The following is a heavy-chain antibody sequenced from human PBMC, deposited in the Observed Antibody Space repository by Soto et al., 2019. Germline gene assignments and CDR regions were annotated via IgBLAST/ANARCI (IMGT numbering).Heavy chain of an antibody. D-gene: IGHD3-3*01. Sequence: GASVKVSCKASGYTFTSYYMHWVRQAPGQGLEWMGIINPSSGSTSYAQKFQGRVTMTRDTSTSTAYMELSSLRSDDTAVYYCARSSYYDFWSGYPDAFDIWGQGTMVTVSS. CDR1: GYTFTSYY. J-gene: IGHJ3*02. CDR3: ARSSYYDFWSGYPDAFDI. CDR2: INPSSGST. V-gene: IGHV1-46*01.